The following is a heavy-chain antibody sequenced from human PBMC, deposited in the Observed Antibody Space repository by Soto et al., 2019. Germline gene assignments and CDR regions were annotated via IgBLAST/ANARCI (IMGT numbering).Heavy chain of an antibody. V-gene: IGHV4-59*08. CDR2: IYYSGST. D-gene: IGHD3-9*01. CDR3: AKGYYDILTGYRSNWFDP. Sequence: PSETLSLTCTFSGGSISSYYWSWIRQPPGKGLEWIGYIYYSGSTNYNPSLKSRVTISVDTSKNQFSLKLSSVTAADTAVYYCAKGYYDILTGYRSNWFDPWGQGTLVTVSS. CDR1: GGSISSYY. J-gene: IGHJ5*02.